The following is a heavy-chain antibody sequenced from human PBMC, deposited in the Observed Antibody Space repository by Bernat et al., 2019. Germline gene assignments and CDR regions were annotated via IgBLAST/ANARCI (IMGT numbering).Heavy chain of an antibody. Sequence: QVQLQQWGAGLLKPSETLSLTCAVYGESFSGSYWSWIRQPPGKGLEWIGEMNQSGSTNYNPSLKSRVTISVDTSKNHFSLKLSSVTAADTAVYYCARVITGVRWYFDLWGRGTLVTVSS. D-gene: IGHD3-22*01. V-gene: IGHV4-34*01. CDR2: MNQSGST. J-gene: IGHJ2*01. CDR3: ARVITGVRWYFDL. CDR1: GESFSGSY.